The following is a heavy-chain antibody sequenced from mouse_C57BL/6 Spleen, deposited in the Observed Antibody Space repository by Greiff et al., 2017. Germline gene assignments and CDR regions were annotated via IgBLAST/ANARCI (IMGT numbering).Heavy chain of an antibody. CDR1: GYTFTDYN. V-gene: IGHV1-22*01. CDR2: INPNNGGT. Sequence: EVKLQESGPELVKPGASVKMSCKASGYTFTDYNMHWVKQSHGKSLEWIGYINPNNGGTSYNQKFKGKATLTVNKSSSTAYMELRSLTSEDSAVYYCARGGYTEGAYWGQGTLVTVSA. D-gene: IGHD1-1*01. J-gene: IGHJ3*01. CDR3: ARGGYTEGAY.